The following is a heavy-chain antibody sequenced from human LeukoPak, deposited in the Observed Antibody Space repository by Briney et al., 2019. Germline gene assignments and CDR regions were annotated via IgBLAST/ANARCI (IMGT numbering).Heavy chain of an antibody. CDR1: GFTVSTNH. CDR3: ARDMIHSSGAFDS. V-gene: IGHV3-53*01. CDR2: INDVDTP. J-gene: IGHJ4*02. Sequence: GGSLRLSCAVSGFTVSTNHMTWVRQTPGKGLEWVSAINDVDTPYYADTVRGRFTISRDSAKNTLYLQMKSLRAEDTAVYYCARDMIHSSGAFDSWGQGTLVTVSS. D-gene: IGHD3-22*01.